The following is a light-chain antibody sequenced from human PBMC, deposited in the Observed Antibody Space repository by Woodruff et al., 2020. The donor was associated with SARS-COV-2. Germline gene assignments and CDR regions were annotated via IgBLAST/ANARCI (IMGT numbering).Light chain of an antibody. Sequence: YNYVSWYQQHPGKAPKLMIYEVSNRPSGVSNRFSGSNSGNTAILTISGTQAMDEADYYCQAWDSSTVVFGGGTKLTVL. CDR1: YNY. V-gene: IGLV2-14*01. J-gene: IGLJ2*01. CDR3: QAWDSSTVV. CDR2: EVS.